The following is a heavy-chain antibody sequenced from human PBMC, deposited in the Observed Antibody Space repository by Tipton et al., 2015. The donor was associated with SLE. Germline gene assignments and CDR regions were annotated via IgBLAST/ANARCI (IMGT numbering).Heavy chain of an antibody. V-gene: IGHV4-4*02. J-gene: IGHJ5*02. CDR3: ARAKGSTGQRFDP. Sequence: TLSLTCAVSGGSISSSNWWSWVRQPPGKGLEWIGEIYHSGSTNYNPSLKSRVTISVDNSKNQFSLKLSSVTAADTAVYYCARAKGSTGQRFDPWGQGTLVTVSS. CDR1: GGSISSSNW. CDR2: IYHSGST. D-gene: IGHD2-2*01.